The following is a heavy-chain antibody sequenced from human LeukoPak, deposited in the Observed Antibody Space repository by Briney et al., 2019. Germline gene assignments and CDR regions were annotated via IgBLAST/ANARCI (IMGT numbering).Heavy chain of an antibody. V-gene: IGHV3-23*01. Sequence: GGSLRLSCVASGFTFNNYAMNWVRQAPGKGLEWVSATSGTGGSTYYADSVKGRFTISRDNSKNTLYLQMNSLRAEDTAIYYCARRDYGAPFDFWGQGTLVTVSS. D-gene: IGHD4-17*01. J-gene: IGHJ4*02. CDR2: TSGTGGST. CDR1: GFTFNNYA. CDR3: ARRDYGAPFDF.